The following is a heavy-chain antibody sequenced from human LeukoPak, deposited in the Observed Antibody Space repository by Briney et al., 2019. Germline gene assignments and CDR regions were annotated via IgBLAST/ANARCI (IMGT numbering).Heavy chain of an antibody. CDR1: GGSISSSSYY. CDR3: ARGSTYYDFWSGSQGMSHFAY. CDR2: IYYSGSA. V-gene: IGHV4-39*01. J-gene: IGHJ4*02. D-gene: IGHD3-3*01. Sequence: PSETLSLTCTVSGGSISSSSYYWGWIRQPPGKGLEWIGSIYYSGSAYYNPSLKSRVTISVDTSKNQFSLKLSSVTAADTVVYYCARGSTYYDFWSGSQGMSHFAYWGQGTLVTVSS.